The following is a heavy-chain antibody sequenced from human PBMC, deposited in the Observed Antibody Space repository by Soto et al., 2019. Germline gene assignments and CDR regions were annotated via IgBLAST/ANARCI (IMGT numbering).Heavy chain of an antibody. CDR1: GGTFSYHA. CDR3: VRGDDVDYYYGMDV. CDR2: IVPMFGSA. Sequence: QVQLVQSGAEVKKPGSSVKVSCKASGGTFSYHAISWVRQAPGQGLEWMGGIVPMFGSANYAQKFEGRVTTIADKSTNTAYMELTSLTSEDTAVYYCVRGDDVDYYYGMDVWGQGTTVTVSS. J-gene: IGHJ6*02. V-gene: IGHV1-69*06. D-gene: IGHD3-16*01.